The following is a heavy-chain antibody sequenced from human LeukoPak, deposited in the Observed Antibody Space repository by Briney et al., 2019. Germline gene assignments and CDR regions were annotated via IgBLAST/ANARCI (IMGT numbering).Heavy chain of an antibody. J-gene: IGHJ4*02. V-gene: IGHV3-30*01. D-gene: IGHD3-22*01. CDR3: ARDLHEFWYYYDSSGYTLDY. Sequence: QPGRSLRLSCAASGFTFSSYAMHWVRQAPGKGLEWVAVISYDGSNKYYADSVKGRFTISRDNSKNTLYPQMNSLRAEDTAVYYCARDLHEFWYYYDSSGYTLDYWGQGTLVTVSS. CDR2: ISYDGSNK. CDR1: GFTFSSYA.